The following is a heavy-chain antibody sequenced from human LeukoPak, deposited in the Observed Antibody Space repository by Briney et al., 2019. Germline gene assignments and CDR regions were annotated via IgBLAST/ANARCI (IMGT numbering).Heavy chain of an antibody. CDR1: GGSFSGYY. CDR3: ARAMGRYDILTGYYGVYYFDY. CDR2: INHSGST. J-gene: IGHJ4*02. V-gene: IGHV4-34*01. D-gene: IGHD3-9*01. Sequence: PSETLSLTCAVYGGSFSGYYWSWIRQPPGKGLEWIGEINHSGSTNYNPSLKSRVTISVDTSKNQFSLKLSSVTAADTAVYYCARAMGRYDILTGYYGVYYFDYWGQGTLVTVSS.